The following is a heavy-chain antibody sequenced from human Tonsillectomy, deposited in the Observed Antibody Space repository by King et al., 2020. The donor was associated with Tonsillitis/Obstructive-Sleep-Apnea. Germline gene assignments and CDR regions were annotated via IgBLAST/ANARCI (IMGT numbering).Heavy chain of an antibody. CDR2: ISGSGGST. V-gene: IGHV3-23*04. D-gene: IGHD3-22*01. CDR3: AKEGGSLADYYDSSGYQQGY. CDR1: GFTFSSYA. J-gene: IGHJ4*02. Sequence: VQLVESGGGLVQPGGSLRLSCAASGFTFSSYAMSWVRQAPGKGLEWVSAISGSGGSTYYAHSVKGRFTISRDNSKNTLYLQLNSLRAEDTAVYYCAKEGGSLADYYDSSGYQQGYWGQGTLVTVSS.